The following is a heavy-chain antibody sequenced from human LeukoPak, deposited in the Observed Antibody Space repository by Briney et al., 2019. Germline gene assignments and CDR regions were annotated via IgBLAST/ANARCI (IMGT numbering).Heavy chain of an antibody. CDR1: GFTFSSYD. J-gene: IGHJ4*02. D-gene: IGHD5-24*01. Sequence: AGGSLRLSCAASGFTFSSYDMHWVRQATGKGLEWVSAIGTAGDTYYPGSVKGRFTISRENAKNSLYLQMNSLRAGDTAVYFCARDLRWLQTFDHWGQGSLVSVSS. V-gene: IGHV3-13*04. CDR2: IGTAGDT. CDR3: ARDLRWLQTFDH.